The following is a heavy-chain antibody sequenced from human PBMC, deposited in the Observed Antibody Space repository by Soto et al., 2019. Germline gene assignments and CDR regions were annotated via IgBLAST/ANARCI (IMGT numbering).Heavy chain of an antibody. Sequence: SETLSLTCTVSGGSVSSGSYYWSWIRQPPGKGLEWIGYIYYSGSTNYNPSLKSRVTISVDTSKNQFSLKLSSVTAADTAVYYCARDRIAAAGTGVDPWGQATLVTVSS. J-gene: IGHJ5*02. CDR3: ARDRIAAAGTGVDP. D-gene: IGHD6-13*01. CDR1: GGSVSSGSYY. CDR2: IYYSGST. V-gene: IGHV4-61*01.